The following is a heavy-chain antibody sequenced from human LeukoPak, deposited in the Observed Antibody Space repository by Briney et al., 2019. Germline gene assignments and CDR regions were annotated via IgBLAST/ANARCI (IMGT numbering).Heavy chain of an antibody. V-gene: IGHV3-11*01. J-gene: IGHJ4*02. CDR2: ISSSGSTI. CDR3: ARHYSLSSGHYHY. CDR1: GFTFSSYW. Sequence: GGSLRLSCAASGFTFSSYWMSWIRQAPGKGLEWVSYISSSGSTIYYADSVKGRFTISRDNAKNSLDLQMNSLRAEDTAVYYCARHYSLSSGHYHYWGQGTLVTVSS. D-gene: IGHD3-22*01.